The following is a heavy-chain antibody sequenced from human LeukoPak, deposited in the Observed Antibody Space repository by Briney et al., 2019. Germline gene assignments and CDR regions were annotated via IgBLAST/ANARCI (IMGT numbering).Heavy chain of an antibody. CDR2: IKSKTDGGTT. V-gene: IGHV3-15*01. CDR1: GFTFSNTW. D-gene: IGHD5/OR15-5a*01. Sequence: GGSLRLSCAASGFTFSNTWMNWVRQAPGKGLEWVGRIKSKTDGGTTDYAAPVKGRFTVSRDDSKNTLYLQMNSLKTEDTAVYYCTTLKTLGLLDYWGQGTLVTVSS. CDR3: TTLKTLGLLDY. J-gene: IGHJ4*02.